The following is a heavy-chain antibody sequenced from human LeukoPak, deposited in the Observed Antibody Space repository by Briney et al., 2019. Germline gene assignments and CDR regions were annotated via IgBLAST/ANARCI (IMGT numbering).Heavy chain of an antibody. CDR1: GFTFSSYA. CDR2: ISSNGGST. J-gene: IGHJ4*02. Sequence: GGSLRLSCAASGFTFSSYAMHWVRQAPGKGLEYVSAISSNGGSTYYANSVKGRFTISRDNSKNTLYLQMNSLRAEDTAVYYCAKYYDILTVGSYYFDYWGQGTLVTVSS. CDR3: AKYYDILTVGSYYFDY. V-gene: IGHV3-64*01. D-gene: IGHD3-9*01.